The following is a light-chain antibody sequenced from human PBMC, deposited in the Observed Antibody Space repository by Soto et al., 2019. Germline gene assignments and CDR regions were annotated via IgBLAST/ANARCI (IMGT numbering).Light chain of an antibody. CDR3: CSYAGSTTYVM. CDR2: EVN. Sequence: QSALTQPASVSGSPGQSITISCIGTSSDVGSYNLVSWYQQHPGKDPKLMIYEVNKRPSGVSNRFSGSKSGNPASLTISGVQAEDEADYYCCSYAGSTTYVMFGGGTKLTVL. J-gene: IGLJ3*02. V-gene: IGLV2-23*02. CDR1: SSDVGSYNL.